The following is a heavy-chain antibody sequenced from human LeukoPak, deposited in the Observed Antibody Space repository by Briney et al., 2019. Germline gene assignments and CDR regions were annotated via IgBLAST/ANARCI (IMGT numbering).Heavy chain of an antibody. CDR1: GGSVSSGTYY. J-gene: IGHJ4*02. CDR3: ARSPDLIAVAGTFDY. Sequence: SETLSLTCTVSGGSVSSGTYYWSWIRQPPGKGLEWIGYIYYSGSTNYNPSLKSRVTISVDTSKNQFSLKLSSVTAADTAVYYCARSPDLIAVAGTFDYWGQGTLVTVSS. D-gene: IGHD6-19*01. CDR2: IYYSGST. V-gene: IGHV4-61*01.